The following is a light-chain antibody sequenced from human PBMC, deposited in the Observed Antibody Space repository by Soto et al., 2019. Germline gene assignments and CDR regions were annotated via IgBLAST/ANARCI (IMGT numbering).Light chain of an antibody. J-gene: IGKJ3*01. CDR3: HQYNSCPRGT. Sequence: EIMMTQSPGTLSVSPGEGATLSCTASQSVKLNLAWYQQKPGQPHRLILYGASPRATAIPVRFRGSGSGTEFTLAISSLQSEDSAVYYCHQYNSCPRGTFGPGTKVEIK. V-gene: IGKV3-15*01. CDR2: GAS. CDR1: QSVKLN.